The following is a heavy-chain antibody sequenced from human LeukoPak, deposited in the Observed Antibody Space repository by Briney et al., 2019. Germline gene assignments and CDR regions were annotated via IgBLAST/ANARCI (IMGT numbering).Heavy chain of an antibody. CDR1: GFTFSSYS. D-gene: IGHD3-16*01. V-gene: IGHV3-21*01. J-gene: IGHJ4*02. CDR3: ARDGGRGSPFDY. CDR2: ISSSSSYK. Sequence: GGSLRLSCAASGFTFSSYSMNWVRQAPGKWLELVSSISSSSSYKYYADSVKGRFTISRDNAKNSLYLQMNSLRAEDTAVYYCARDGGRGSPFDYWGQGTLVTVSS.